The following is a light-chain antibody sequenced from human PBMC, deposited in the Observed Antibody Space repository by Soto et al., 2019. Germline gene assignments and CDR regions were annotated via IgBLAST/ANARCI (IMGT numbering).Light chain of an antibody. V-gene: IGKV3-11*01. CDR1: QSVSSY. CDR3: QQRSNWPRT. Sequence: EIVLTQSPATLSFSPVERATLXWRASQSVSSYLAWYQQKPGQAPRLLIYDVSNRATGIPARFSGSGSGTDFTLTISSLEPEDFAVYYCQQRSNWPRTFGQGTKVDIK. J-gene: IGKJ1*01. CDR2: DVS.